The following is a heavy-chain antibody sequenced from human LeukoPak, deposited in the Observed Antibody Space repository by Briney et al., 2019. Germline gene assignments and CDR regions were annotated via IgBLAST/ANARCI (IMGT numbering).Heavy chain of an antibody. CDR1: GGSFSGYY. Sequence: SETLSLTCAVYGGSFSGYYWSWIRQPPGKGLEWIGEINHSGSTNYNPSLKSRVTISADTSKNQFSLKLTSVTAADTAVYYCARPESYDSSGYYRYWGQGTLVTVSS. V-gene: IGHV4-34*01. J-gene: IGHJ4*02. CDR2: INHSGST. CDR3: ARPESYDSSGYYRY. D-gene: IGHD3-22*01.